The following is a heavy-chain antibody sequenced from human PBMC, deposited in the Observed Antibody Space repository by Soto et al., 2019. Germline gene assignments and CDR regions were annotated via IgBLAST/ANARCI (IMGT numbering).Heavy chain of an antibody. Sequence: QVQLVQSVAEAKKPGASVKVSCKASGYSFTDYHIHWVRQAPGQGLEWLGRINPKSGGTSTAQKFQGWVTMTTDTSISAASMELTRLTSDDTAIYYCARGDSTDCSNGVCSFFYNHDMDVWGQGTTVTVSS. CDR2: INPKSGGT. D-gene: IGHD2-8*01. CDR1: GYSFTDYH. CDR3: ARGDSTDCSNGVCSFFYNHDMDV. V-gene: IGHV1-2*04. J-gene: IGHJ6*02.